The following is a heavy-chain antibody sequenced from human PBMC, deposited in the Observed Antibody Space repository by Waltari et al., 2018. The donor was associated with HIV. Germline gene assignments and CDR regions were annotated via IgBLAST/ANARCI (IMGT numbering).Heavy chain of an antibody. CDR2: ISGNSGSI. CDR1: GFTFDDYA. CDR3: AKDRGLSV. J-gene: IGHJ6*02. V-gene: IGHV3-9*01. Sequence: EVQLVESGGGLVQPGRSLRLSCAASGFTFDDYAMHWVRQAPGKGLEWVSGISGNSGSIGYADSVKGRFTISRDNAKNSLYLQMNSLRAEDTALYYCAKDRGLSVWGQGTTVTVSS.